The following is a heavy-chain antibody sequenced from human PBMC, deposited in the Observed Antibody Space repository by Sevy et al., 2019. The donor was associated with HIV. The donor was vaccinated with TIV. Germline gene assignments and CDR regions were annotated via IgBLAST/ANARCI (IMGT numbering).Heavy chain of an antibody. D-gene: IGHD1-26*01. J-gene: IGHJ4*02. Sequence: GGSLRLSCAASGFTFSSYSMNWVRQAPGKGLEWVSSISSSSSYIFHADSVKGRFTISRDNAKNSLYLQMNSLRAEDMAVYYCARWDADRRWYFDYWGQGTFVTVSS. CDR3: ARWDADRRWYFDY. CDR1: GFTFSSYS. V-gene: IGHV3-21*01. CDR2: ISSSSSYI.